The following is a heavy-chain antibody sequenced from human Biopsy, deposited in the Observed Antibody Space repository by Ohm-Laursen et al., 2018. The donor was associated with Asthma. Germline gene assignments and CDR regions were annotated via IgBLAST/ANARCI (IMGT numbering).Heavy chain of an antibody. V-gene: IGHV3-23*01. Sequence: GSLRLSCAASGFTFSSYAMSWVRQAPGKGLEWVSAISGSGGSTYYADSVKGRFTISRDNSKNTLYLQMNSLRKEDTAVYYCARGGYYGDRRHHNGLDVWGQGTTVTVSS. D-gene: IGHD4-17*01. J-gene: IGHJ6*02. CDR1: GFTFSSYA. CDR3: ARGGYYGDRRHHNGLDV. CDR2: ISGSGGST.